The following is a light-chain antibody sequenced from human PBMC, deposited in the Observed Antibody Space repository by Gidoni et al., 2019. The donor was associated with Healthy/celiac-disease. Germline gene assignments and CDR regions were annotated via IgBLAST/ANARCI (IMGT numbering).Light chain of an antibody. CDR3: QQYGSSQFT. CDR1: QSVSSSY. J-gene: IGKJ3*01. Sequence: IVLPQSPGTLSLSPGERATLSCRASQSVSSSYLAWYQQKPGQAPRLLIYGASSRDTGIPDRFSGSGSGTDFTLTISRLEPEDFAVYYCQQYGSSQFTFXPXTKVDIK. CDR2: GAS. V-gene: IGKV3-20*01.